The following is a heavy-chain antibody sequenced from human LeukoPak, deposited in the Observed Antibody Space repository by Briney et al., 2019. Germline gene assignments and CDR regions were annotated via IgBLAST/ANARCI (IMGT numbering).Heavy chain of an antibody. D-gene: IGHD1-26*01. J-gene: IGHJ4*02. CDR2: IYYSGST. CDR3: ARHKVGEIQKCDF. V-gene: IGHV4-39*01. CDR1: GGSISSSTYY. Sequence: PSGTLSLTCTVSGGSISSSTYYWGWIRQPPGKGLEWIATIYYSGSTYYNPSLKSRATISVDTSKNQFSLKLTSVTAADTAVYYCARHKVGEIQKCDFWGQGTLVTVSS.